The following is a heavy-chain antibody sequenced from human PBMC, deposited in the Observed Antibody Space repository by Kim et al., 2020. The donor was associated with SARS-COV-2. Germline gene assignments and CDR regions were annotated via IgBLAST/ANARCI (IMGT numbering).Heavy chain of an antibody. CDR3: AREGIVATPDVVSVHFDY. V-gene: IGHV1-46*01. CDR1: GYTFTSYY. J-gene: IGHJ4*02. CDR2: INPSGGST. Sequence: ASVKVSCKASGYTFTSYYMHWVRQAPGQGLEWMGIINPSGGSTSYAQKFQGRVTMTRDTSTSTVYMELSSLRSEDTAVYYCAREGIVATPDVVSVHFDYWGQGTLVTVSS. D-gene: IGHD5-12*01.